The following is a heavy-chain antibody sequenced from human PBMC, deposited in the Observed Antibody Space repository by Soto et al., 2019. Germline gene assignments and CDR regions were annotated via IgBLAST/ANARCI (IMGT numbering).Heavy chain of an antibody. CDR3: ARDLGYCSGGSCNL. CDR2: ISESDSST. V-gene: IGHV3-48*02. D-gene: IGHD2-15*01. CDR1: GFSFSSYS. Sequence: GSLRLSCTASGFSFSSYSMNWVRQAPGKGLEWVSYISESDSSTDYADSVKGRFTISRDNAKNSLYLQMNSLRDEDTAVYYCARDLGYCSGGSCNLWGQGTLVTVSS. J-gene: IGHJ4*02.